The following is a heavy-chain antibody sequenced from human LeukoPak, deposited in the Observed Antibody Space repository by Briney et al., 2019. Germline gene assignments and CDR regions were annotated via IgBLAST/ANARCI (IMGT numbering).Heavy chain of an antibody. V-gene: IGHV3-23*01. D-gene: IGHD2-15*01. J-gene: IGHJ6*04. CDR1: GFTFSNYA. CDR3: AKDRVYCSGGCCPPDYGMDV. CDR2: ISGSGGST. Sequence: HSGGSLRLSCAASGFTFSNYAMSWVRQAPGKGLEWVSAISGSGGSTYYADSVKGRFTISRDNSKNTLYLQMNSLRAEDTAVYYCAKDRVYCSGGCCPPDYGMDVWGKGTTVTVSS.